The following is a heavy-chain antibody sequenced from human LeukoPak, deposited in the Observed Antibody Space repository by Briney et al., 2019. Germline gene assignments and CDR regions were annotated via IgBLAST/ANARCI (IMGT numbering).Heavy chain of an antibody. Sequence: SETLSLTCTVSGGSISSSSYYWGWIRQPPGKGLEWIGSIYYSGSTYSNSALKSRVTISVDTSKNQFSLKLSSVTAADKALYYCARDSGGIYFYGWGQGTLVTVSS. V-gene: IGHV4-39*07. CDR2: IYYSGST. CDR3: ARDSGGIYFYG. CDR1: GGSISSSSYY. J-gene: IGHJ4*02. D-gene: IGHD2-8*02.